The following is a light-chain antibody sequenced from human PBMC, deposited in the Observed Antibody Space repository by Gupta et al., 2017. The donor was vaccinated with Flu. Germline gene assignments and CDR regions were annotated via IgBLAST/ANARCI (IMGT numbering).Light chain of an antibody. CDR3: QQYITWPLT. CDR2: GAS. Sequence: PATLSWSPGERATLSCRASQSVNNHLAWYQQKPGQAPRLLIFGASTTANDIPTRFSGSGSGTEFTLTISSLQSEDFVIYYCQQYITWPLTFGGGTKVEIK. J-gene: IGKJ4*01. V-gene: IGKV3-15*01. CDR1: QSVNNH.